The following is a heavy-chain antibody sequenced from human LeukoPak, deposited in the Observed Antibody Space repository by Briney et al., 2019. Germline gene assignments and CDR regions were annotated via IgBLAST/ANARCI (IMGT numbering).Heavy chain of an antibody. V-gene: IGHV3-66*01. J-gene: IGHJ4*02. CDR1: EFSVGSNY. CDR2: IYSGGST. Sequence: GGSLRLSCAASEFSVGSNYMTWVRQAPGKGLEWVSLIYSGGSTYYADSVKGRFTISRDNSKNTLYLQMNSLRAEDTAVYYCAKDGDGYNSGPPIDYWGQGTLVTVSS. CDR3: AKDGDGYNSGPPIDY. D-gene: IGHD5-24*01.